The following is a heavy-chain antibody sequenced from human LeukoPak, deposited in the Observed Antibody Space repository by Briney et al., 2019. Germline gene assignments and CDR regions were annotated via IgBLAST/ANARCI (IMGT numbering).Heavy chain of an antibody. Sequence: SVKASCKASGGTFSSYAISWVRQAPGQGLEWMGRIIPILGIANYAQKFQGRVAITADKSTSTAYMELSSLRSEDTAVYYCASSVDDSSGYYLGYWGQGTLVTVSS. V-gene: IGHV1-69*04. CDR1: GGTFSSYA. J-gene: IGHJ4*02. D-gene: IGHD3-22*01. CDR2: IIPILGIA. CDR3: ASSVDDSSGYYLGY.